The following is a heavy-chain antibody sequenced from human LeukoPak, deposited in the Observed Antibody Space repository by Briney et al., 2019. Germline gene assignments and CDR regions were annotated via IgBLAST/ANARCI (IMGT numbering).Heavy chain of an antibody. V-gene: IGHV4-59*01. J-gene: IGHJ3*02. CDR2: FYYSGST. CDR1: GGSISNYY. Sequence: SETLSLTCTVSGGSISNYYWSWIRQPPGKGLEWIGYFYYSGSTNYNPSLKSRVTLSVDTSKNQFSLNLRSVTAADTAVYYCARGGSLVGTTPHDTFDIWGQGTTVTVSS. CDR3: ARGGSLVGTTPHDTFDI. D-gene: IGHD1-26*01.